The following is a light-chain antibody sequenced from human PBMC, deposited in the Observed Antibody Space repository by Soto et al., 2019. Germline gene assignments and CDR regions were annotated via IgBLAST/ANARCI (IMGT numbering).Light chain of an antibody. V-gene: IGKV3-20*01. CDR2: GAS. Sequence: EIGFAHFSGPLFLSPRKGATPYCRSSRVGSTYLAWYQQVPGQAPRLLIYGASSRATGVPDRFSGSGSATDFTLTISSFEPEDFAVYYCPHCAILPHTLGEGTKVDIK. J-gene: IGKJ2*01. CDR1: RVGSTY. CDR3: PHCAILPHT.